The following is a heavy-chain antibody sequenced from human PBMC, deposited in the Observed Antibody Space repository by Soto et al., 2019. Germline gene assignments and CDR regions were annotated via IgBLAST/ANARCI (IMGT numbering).Heavy chain of an antibody. D-gene: IGHD3-16*01. Sequence: SETLSLTCTVSGVSISSGNWWTWVRQSPRKGLEYIGEIFHDGTANYFPSFERRVAMSVDKSKSQFSLKLTSVTAADAAIYYCARLVYDTRLDYLYFDFWGQGAQVTVS. CDR2: IFHDGTA. CDR3: ARLVYDTRLDYLYFDF. CDR1: GVSISSGNW. J-gene: IGHJ4*02. V-gene: IGHV4-4*02.